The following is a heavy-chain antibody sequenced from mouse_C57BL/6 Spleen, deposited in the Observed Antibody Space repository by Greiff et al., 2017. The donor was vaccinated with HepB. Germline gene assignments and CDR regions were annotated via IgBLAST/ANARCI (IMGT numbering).Heavy chain of an antibody. CDR3: ARSHYGTYFDY. V-gene: IGHV5-17*01. CDR2: ISSGSSTI. D-gene: IGHD2-1*01. CDR1: GFTFSDYG. J-gene: IGHJ2*01. Sequence: DVMLVESGGGLVKPGGSLKLSCAASGFTFSDYGMHWVRQAPEKGLEWVAYISSGSSTIYYADTVKGRFTISRDNAKNTLFLQMTSLRSEDTAMYYCARSHYGTYFDYWGQGTTLTVSS.